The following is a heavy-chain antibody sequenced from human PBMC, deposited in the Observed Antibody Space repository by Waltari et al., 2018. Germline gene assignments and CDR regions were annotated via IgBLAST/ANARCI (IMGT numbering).Heavy chain of an antibody. Sequence: QVQLQESGPGLVKPSETLSLTCTVPGYSISSGYYWGWIRKPPGKGLEWIGSIYHSGSTYYNPSLKSRVTISVDTSKNQFSLKLSSVTAADTAVYYCARAIAVAGTRHFDYWGQGTLVTVSS. J-gene: IGHJ4*02. D-gene: IGHD6-19*01. CDR2: IYHSGST. CDR1: GYSISSGYY. V-gene: IGHV4-38-2*02. CDR3: ARAIAVAGTRHFDY.